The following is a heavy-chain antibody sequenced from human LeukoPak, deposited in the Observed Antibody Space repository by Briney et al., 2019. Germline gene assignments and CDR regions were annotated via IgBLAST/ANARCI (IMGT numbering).Heavy chain of an antibody. CDR1: GFTFDDYG. D-gene: IGHD5-18*01. CDR3: ARVLPNTAMVYFDY. J-gene: IGHJ4*02. CDR2: INWNGGST. Sequence: GGSLRLSCGASGFTFDDYGMSWVRQVPGKGLEWVSGINWNGGSTAYADSVQGRFTISRDNAKNSLYLQMNSLRAVDTALYYCARVLPNTAMVYFDYWSQGTLVTVSS. V-gene: IGHV3-20*04.